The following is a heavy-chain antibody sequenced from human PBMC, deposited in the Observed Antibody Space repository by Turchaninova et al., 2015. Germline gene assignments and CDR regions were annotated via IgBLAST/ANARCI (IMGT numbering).Heavy chain of an antibody. CDR3: ARGAPHGDYLNWFDP. CDR2: IYYRGST. CDR1: GGSIGGSISRSSYY. D-gene: IGHD4-17*01. J-gene: IGHJ5*02. V-gene: IGHV4-39*07. Sequence: QLQLQESGPGLVKPSETLSLTCTVSGGSIGGSISRSSYYWGWIRQPPGKGLGWFGSIYYRGSTYYHPSRKTRVTMSLDTAKNQFSLKLKSVTAADTAVYYWARGAPHGDYLNWFDPWGQGTLVTVSS.